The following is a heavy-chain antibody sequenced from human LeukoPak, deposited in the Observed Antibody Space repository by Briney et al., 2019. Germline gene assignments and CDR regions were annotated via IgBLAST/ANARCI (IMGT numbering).Heavy chain of an antibody. Sequence: AGSLRLSCAASGFTFSSYAMSWVRQAPGKGLEWVSAISGSGGTTYYAASVKGRFTISRDNSKNTLYLQMNSLRAEDTAVYYCARDHYSWFDPWGQGTLVTVSS. CDR2: ISGSGGTT. J-gene: IGHJ5*02. CDR1: GFTFSSYA. V-gene: IGHV3-23*01. CDR3: ARDHYSWFDP.